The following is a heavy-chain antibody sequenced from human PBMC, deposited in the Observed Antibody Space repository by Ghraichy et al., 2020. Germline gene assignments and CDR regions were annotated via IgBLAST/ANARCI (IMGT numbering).Heavy chain of an antibody. J-gene: IGHJ6*02. CDR3: ASSPPYCTNGVCPPSLYYYYYYGMDV. CDR1: GGSISSYY. V-gene: IGHV4-4*07. CDR2: IYTSGST. D-gene: IGHD2-8*01. Sequence: SETLSLTCTVSGGSISSYYWSWIRQPAGKGLEWIGRIYTSGSTNYNPSLKSRVTMSVDTSKNQFSLKLSSVTAADTAVYYCASSPPYCTNGVCPPSLYYYYYYGMDVWGQGTTVTVSS.